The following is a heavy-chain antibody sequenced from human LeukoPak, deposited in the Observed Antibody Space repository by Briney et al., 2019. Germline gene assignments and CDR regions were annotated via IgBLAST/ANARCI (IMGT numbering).Heavy chain of an antibody. CDR2: IKQDGSEK. Sequence: GGSLRLSCAASGFTFSSYWMSWVRQTPGKGLEWVANIKQDGSEKYYVDSVKGRFTISRDNAKNSLYLQMNSLRAEDTAMYYCARAHSSWYFPTWFDPWGQGTLVTVSS. CDR1: GFTFSSYW. V-gene: IGHV3-7*01. D-gene: IGHD6-13*01. J-gene: IGHJ5*02. CDR3: ARAHSSWYFPTWFDP.